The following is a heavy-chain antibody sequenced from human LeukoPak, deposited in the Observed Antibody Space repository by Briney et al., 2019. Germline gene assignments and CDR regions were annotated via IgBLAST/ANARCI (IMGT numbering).Heavy chain of an antibody. CDR2: INHSGST. Sequence: SETLSLTCAVYGGSFSGYYWSWIRQPPGKGLEWIGEINHSGSTNYNPSLKSRVTISVDTSKNQFSLKLSSVTAADTAVYYCARDSSSSWYRDAFDIWGQGTMVTVSS. V-gene: IGHV4-34*01. CDR3: ARDSSSSWYRDAFDI. D-gene: IGHD6-13*01. J-gene: IGHJ3*02. CDR1: GGSFSGYY.